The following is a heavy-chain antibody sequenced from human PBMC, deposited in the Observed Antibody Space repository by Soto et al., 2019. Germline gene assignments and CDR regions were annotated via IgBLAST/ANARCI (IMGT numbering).Heavy chain of an antibody. Sequence: GASVKVSCKASGYTFTSYAMHWVRQAPGQRLEWMGWINAGNGNTKYSQKFQGRVTITRDTSASTAYMELSSLRSEDTAVYYCARKGAYCSGGSCYPRFLDVWGQGTTVTVSS. CDR1: GYTFTSYA. CDR3: ARKGAYCSGGSCYPRFLDV. D-gene: IGHD2-15*01. V-gene: IGHV1-3*01. J-gene: IGHJ6*02. CDR2: INAGNGNT.